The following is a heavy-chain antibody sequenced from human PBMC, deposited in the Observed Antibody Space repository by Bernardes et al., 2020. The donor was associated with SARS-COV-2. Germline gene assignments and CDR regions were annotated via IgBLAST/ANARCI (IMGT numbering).Heavy chain of an antibody. J-gene: IGHJ4*02. CDR2: IKYDGSAK. D-gene: IGHD2-21*01. CDR1: GFTFSNNW. CDR3: AKNVM. V-gene: IGHV3-7*01. Sequence: GGSLRLSCVGSGFTFSNNWMSWVRQAPGRGPEWVAKIKYDGSAKDYVDSVKGRFTISRDNAKNSLFLQMNSLTVEDTAIYYCAKNVMWGQGTLVTVSS.